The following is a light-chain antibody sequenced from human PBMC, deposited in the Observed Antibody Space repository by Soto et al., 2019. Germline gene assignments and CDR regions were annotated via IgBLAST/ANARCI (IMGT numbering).Light chain of an antibody. Sequence: IQMTQSASTLSASVGDRVTITYRASQSISIWLAWYQQKPGKAPKLLIYKASSLESEVPSRFSGSGSGTEFTLTINSLQPDDSATYYCQQYNSDSTFGQGTKVEIK. CDR2: KAS. V-gene: IGKV1-5*03. CDR3: QQYNSDST. J-gene: IGKJ1*01. CDR1: QSISIW.